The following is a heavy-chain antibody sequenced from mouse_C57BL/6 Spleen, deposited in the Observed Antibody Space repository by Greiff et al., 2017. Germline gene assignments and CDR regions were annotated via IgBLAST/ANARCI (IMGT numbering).Heavy chain of an antibody. V-gene: IGHV1-82*01. Sequence: QVQLQQSGPELVKPGASVKISCKASGYAFSSSWMNWVKQRPGKGLEWIGRIYPGDGDTNYNGKFKGKATLTADKSSSTAYMQLSSLTSEDSAVXFCAREGIYYGNYCAWFAYWGQGTLVTVSA. D-gene: IGHD2-1*01. CDR3: AREGIYYGNYCAWFAY. CDR1: GYAFSSSW. J-gene: IGHJ3*01. CDR2: IYPGDGDT.